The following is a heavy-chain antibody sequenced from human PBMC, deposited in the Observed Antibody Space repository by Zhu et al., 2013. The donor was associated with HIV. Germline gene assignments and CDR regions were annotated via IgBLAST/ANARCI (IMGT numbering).Heavy chain of an antibody. CDR2: ISGYNGNT. CDR3: ARGVGATSVY. Sequence: QVQLVQSGPEVKKPGASVKVSCKTAGYTFTSYGITWVRQAPGQGLEWMGWISGYNGNTKYAQKLQGRVIMTTDTSTTTAYMELRSLRSDDTAVYYCARGVGATSVYWGQGTLVTVSS. J-gene: IGHJ4*02. V-gene: IGHV1-18*01. CDR1: GYTFTSYG. D-gene: IGHD1-26*01.